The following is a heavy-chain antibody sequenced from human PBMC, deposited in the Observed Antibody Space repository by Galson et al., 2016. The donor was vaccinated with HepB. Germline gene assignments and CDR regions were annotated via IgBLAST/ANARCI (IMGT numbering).Heavy chain of an antibody. J-gene: IGHJ4*02. CDR3: ARFSGSGWGSFDY. V-gene: IGHV5-51*01. D-gene: IGHD6-19*01. Sequence: SGAAVKKPGESLKISCKGSGYSFTNYWVGWVRQMPGKGPEWMGMLHLDDSDTKYTPSLQGHVTMSADKSIGTADLQWSSLKASDHAMYYWARFSGSGWGSFDYWGQGTLVTVSS. CDR2: LHLDDSDT. CDR1: GYSFTNYW.